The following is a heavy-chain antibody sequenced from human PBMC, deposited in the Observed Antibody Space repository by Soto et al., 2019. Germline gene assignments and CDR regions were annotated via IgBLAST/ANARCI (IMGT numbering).Heavy chain of an antibody. J-gene: IGHJ4*02. D-gene: IGHD3-10*01. CDR1: GYSTSSGYY. CDR2: IYHSGST. V-gene: IGHV4-38-2*01. Sequence: SETLSLTCAVSGYSTSSGYYWGWIRQPPGKGLEWIGSIYHSGSTYYNPSLKSRVTISVDTSKNQFSLKLSSVTAADTAVYYCARRGDFDYWGQGTLVTVSS. CDR3: ARRGDFDY.